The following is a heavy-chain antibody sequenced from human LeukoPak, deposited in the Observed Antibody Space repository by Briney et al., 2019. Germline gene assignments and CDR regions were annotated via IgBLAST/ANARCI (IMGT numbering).Heavy chain of an antibody. V-gene: IGHV4-34*01. CDR1: GGSFSGYY. D-gene: IGHD1-14*01. CDR3: ARRYGEGYYFDY. J-gene: IGHJ4*02. CDR2: INHSGST. Sequence: PSETLSLTCAVYGGSFSGYYWSWIRQPPGKGLEWIGEINHSGSTNYNPSLKSRVTIPVDTSKNQFSLKLSSVTAADTAVYYCARRYGEGYYFDYWGQGTLVTVSS.